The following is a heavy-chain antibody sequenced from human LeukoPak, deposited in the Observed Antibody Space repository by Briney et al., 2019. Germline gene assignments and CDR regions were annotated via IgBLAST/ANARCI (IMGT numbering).Heavy chain of an antibody. D-gene: IGHD3-3*02. V-gene: IGHV3-23*05. J-gene: IGHJ1*01. CDR3: ARQLTEHFYY. Sequence: GGSLRLSCAASGFTFSSYAMAWVRQAPGKGVAWVSDLTNSRRIHYADSVKGRVTISRDDDKSILYLQMNDLRVNDTATYFCARQLTEHFYYWGQGTHVTVAS. CDR2: LTNSRRI. CDR1: GFTFSSYA.